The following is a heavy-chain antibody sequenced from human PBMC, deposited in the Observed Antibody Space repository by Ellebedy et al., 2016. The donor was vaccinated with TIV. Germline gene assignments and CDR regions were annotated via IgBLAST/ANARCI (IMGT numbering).Heavy chain of an antibody. CDR1: GFTFSGYY. J-gene: IGHJ4*02. Sequence: GESLKISCAASGFTFSGYYMSWFRQAPGKGPEWVSYISYSDDVIYYADSVKGRFTTSRDNAGNSVYLQMNSLRAEDTAVYYCARLGVIAAAGASDSWGQGTLVIVSS. D-gene: IGHD6-13*01. V-gene: IGHV3-11*01. CDR2: ISYSDDVI. CDR3: ARLGVIAAAGASDS.